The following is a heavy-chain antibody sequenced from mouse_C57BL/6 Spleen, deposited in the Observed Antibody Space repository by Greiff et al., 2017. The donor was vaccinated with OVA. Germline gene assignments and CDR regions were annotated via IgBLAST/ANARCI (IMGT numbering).Heavy chain of an antibody. CDR1: GYSFTSYY. V-gene: IGHV1-66*01. CDR2: IYPGSGNT. J-gene: IGHJ3*01. CDR3: AREGALGTWFAY. D-gene: IGHD4-1*01. Sequence: QVQLQQSGPELVKPGASVKISCKASGYSFTSYYIHWVKQRPGQGLEWIGWIYPGSGNTKYNEKFKGKATLTADTSSSTAYMQLSSLTSEDSAVYYCAREGALGTWFAYWGQGTLVTVSA.